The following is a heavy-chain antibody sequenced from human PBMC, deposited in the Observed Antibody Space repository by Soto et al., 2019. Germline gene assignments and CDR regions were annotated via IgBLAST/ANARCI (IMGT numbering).Heavy chain of an antibody. CDR3: ARGLGIAVAGEHFDY. Sequence: ASVKVSCNAPGYTFTSYGISWVRHAPGQGLEWMGWISAYNGNTNYAQKLQGRVTMTTDTSTSTAYMELRSLRSDDTAVYYCARGLGIAVAGEHFDYWGQGTLVTVSS. J-gene: IGHJ4*02. V-gene: IGHV1-18*01. CDR2: ISAYNGNT. CDR1: GYTFTSYG. D-gene: IGHD6-19*01.